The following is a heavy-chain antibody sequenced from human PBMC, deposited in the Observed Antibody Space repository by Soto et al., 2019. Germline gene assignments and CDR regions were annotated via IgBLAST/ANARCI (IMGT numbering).Heavy chain of an antibody. CDR2: LYHNGNT. D-gene: IGHD3-22*01. V-gene: IGHV4-39*07. J-gene: IGHJ5*02. CDR1: GDSISSESYY. Sequence: SETLSLTCTVSGDSISSESYYWGWIRQPPGKGLEWIGNLYHNGNTYYNPSLKSRVTISADKSKNQFSLEVSSVTAADTAVYYCARRITMIVVPYNWFDPWGQGTLVTVSS. CDR3: ARRITMIVVPYNWFDP.